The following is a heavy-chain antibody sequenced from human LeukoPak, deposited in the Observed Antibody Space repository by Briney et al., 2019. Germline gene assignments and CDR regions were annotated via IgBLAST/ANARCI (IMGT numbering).Heavy chain of an antibody. CDR3: AKGFTTGWSEGCLDY. J-gene: IGHJ4*02. CDR1: GFTLTNYA. Sequence: GGCLRLSCAASGFTLTNYAMNWVRQTPGKGLEWVSAISGGNTYYADSVRGRFTISRDSSKNTLYLHMDFLRAEDTAVYLCAKGFTTGWSEGCLDYWGQGTLVAVSS. D-gene: IGHD6-19*01. CDR2: ISGGNT. V-gene: IGHV3-23*01.